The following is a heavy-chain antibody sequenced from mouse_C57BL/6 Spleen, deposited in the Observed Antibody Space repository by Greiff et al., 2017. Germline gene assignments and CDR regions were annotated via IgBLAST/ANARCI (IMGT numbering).Heavy chain of an antibody. V-gene: IGHV3-6*01. CDR2: ISYDGSN. CDR1: GYSITSGYY. D-gene: IGHD2-3*01. Sequence: EVHLVESGPGLVKPSQSLSLTCSVTGYSITSGYYWNWIRQFPGNKLEWMGYISYDGSNNYNPSLKNRISITRDTSKNQFFLKLNSVTTEDTATYYCARVGYEADYWGQGTTLTVSS. J-gene: IGHJ2*01. CDR3: ARVGYEADY.